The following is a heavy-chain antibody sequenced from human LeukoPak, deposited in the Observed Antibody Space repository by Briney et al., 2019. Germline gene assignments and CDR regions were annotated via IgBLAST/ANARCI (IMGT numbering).Heavy chain of an antibody. J-gene: IGHJ4*02. V-gene: IGHV4-59*01. CDR2: IYYSGST. CDR1: GGSISSYY. Sequence: PSETLSPTCTVSGGSISSYYWSWIRQPPGKGLEWIGYIYYSGSTNYNPSLKSRVTISVDTSKNQFSLKLSSVTAADTAVYYCARFSTEQSFDYWGQGTLVTVSS. D-gene: IGHD2/OR15-2a*01. CDR3: ARFSTEQSFDY.